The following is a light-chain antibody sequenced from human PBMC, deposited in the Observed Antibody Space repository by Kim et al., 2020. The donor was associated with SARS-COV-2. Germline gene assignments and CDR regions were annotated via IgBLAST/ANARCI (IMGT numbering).Light chain of an antibody. CDR2: SVR. CDR1: NSGAGCYIH. V-gene: IGLV2-14*03. Sequence: GQTSTIAGTSTNSGAGCYIHVSWYQQRPGQTPILNVYSVRNPPSGASVRFSDSKSANSVSLTISGLQDEDEAEYYCCAFTTSGTWVFGGGTQLTVL. CDR3: CAFTTSGTWV. J-gene: IGLJ3*02.